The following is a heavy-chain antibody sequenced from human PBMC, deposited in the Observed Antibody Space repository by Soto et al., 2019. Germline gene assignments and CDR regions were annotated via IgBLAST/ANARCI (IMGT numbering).Heavy chain of an antibody. D-gene: IGHD6-19*01. CDR1: GGSVSSDAYY. CDR2: ILSGVGT. CDR3: AKGFGSGWYVDS. Sequence: QVQLQESGPGLVKPSGTLSLTCSVSGGSVSSDAYYWSWIRQPPGQTLEWIGFILSGVGTSTNLYLRSRLSISVDPSRNQFSLRLNSVTASDTGVYFCAKGFGSGWYVDSWGRGNLVTVSS. J-gene: IGHJ4*02. V-gene: IGHV4-61*08.